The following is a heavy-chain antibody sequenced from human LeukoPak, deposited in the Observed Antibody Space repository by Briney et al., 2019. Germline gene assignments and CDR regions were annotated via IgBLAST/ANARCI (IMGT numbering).Heavy chain of an antibody. Sequence: GALVKVSCKVSGYTLTELSMHWVRQAPGKGLEWMGGFDPEDGETIYAQKFQGRVTMTEDTSTDTAYMELSSLRSEDTAVYYCATRGPPYDYVWGSYRYGVGAFDIWGQGTMVTVSS. CDR1: GYTLTELS. CDR3: ATRGPPYDYVWGSYRYGVGAFDI. D-gene: IGHD3-16*02. V-gene: IGHV1-24*01. J-gene: IGHJ3*02. CDR2: FDPEDGET.